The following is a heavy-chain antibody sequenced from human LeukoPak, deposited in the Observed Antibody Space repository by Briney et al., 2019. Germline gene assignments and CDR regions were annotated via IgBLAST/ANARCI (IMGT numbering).Heavy chain of an antibody. CDR2: ISGSGGST. D-gene: IGHD3-16*01. V-gene: IGHV3-23*01. CDR3: AKNSFGHYYYYYMDV. Sequence: PGGSLRLSCAASGFTFSSYAMSWVRQAPGKGLEWVSAISGSGGSTYYADSVKGRLTISRDNSKNTLYLQMNSLRAEDTAVYYCAKNSFGHYYYYYMDVWGKGTTVTVSS. J-gene: IGHJ6*03. CDR1: GFTFSSYA.